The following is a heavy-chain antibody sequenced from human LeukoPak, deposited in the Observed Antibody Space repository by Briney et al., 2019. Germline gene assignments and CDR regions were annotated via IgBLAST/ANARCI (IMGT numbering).Heavy chain of an antibody. Sequence: SETLSLTCTVSGGSISSSSFYWAWIRQPPGKGLEWIGSIYYSGTTYYNPSVKSRVTMSVDTFKKQFSLQLSSVTAADTAVYYCARAFTFPNWFDPWGQGTLVTVSS. D-gene: IGHD2/OR15-2a*01. CDR2: IYYSGTT. CDR1: GGSISSSSFY. J-gene: IGHJ5*02. V-gene: IGHV4-39*01. CDR3: ARAFTFPNWFDP.